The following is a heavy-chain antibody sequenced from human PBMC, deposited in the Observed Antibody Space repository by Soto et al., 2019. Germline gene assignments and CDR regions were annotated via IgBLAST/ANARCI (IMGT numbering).Heavy chain of an antibody. J-gene: IGHJ6*02. CDR1: GGSISNYY. D-gene: IGHD6-13*01. CDR3: AREFGIYRGSSWPYYYYYYGMDV. V-gene: IGHV4-59*12. CDR2: IYYSGST. Sequence: SETLSLTCIVSGGSISNYYWSWIRQPPGKGLEWIGYIYYSGSTNYNPSLQSRVTISVDTSKNQFSLQLTSVTAADTAVYYCAREFGIYRGSSWPYYYYYYGMDVWGQGTTVTVSS.